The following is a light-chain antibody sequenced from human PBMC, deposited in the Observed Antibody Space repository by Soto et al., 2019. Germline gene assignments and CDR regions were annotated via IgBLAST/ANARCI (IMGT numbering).Light chain of an antibody. CDR3: QQYDNWPLS. Sequence: EIVMTQSPATLSVSPGERATLSCRASQNVRSKLAWYHQKPGQAPRLLISDASTRATGIPARFSGSGSGTEFTLTITSLQSEDFAVYYCQQYDNWPLSFGGGTRVEIK. CDR2: DAS. J-gene: IGKJ4*01. CDR1: QNVRSK. V-gene: IGKV3-15*01.